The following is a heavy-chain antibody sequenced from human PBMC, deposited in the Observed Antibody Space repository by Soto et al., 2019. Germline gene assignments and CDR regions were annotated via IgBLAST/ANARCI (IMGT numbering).Heavy chain of an antibody. CDR2: IYYSGIT. V-gene: IGHV4-31*03. D-gene: IGHD1-1*01. J-gene: IGHJ4*02. Sequence: QVQLQESGPGLVKPSQTLSLTCTVSSGSISSGGYYWSWIRQHPGKGLEWIGYIYYSGITYYNPSLKSRVTISVDTSKIQFSLKLSSVTAANTAVYYCARWPQLEPRFDYWGQGTLGTVSS. CDR3: ARWPQLEPRFDY. CDR1: SGSISSGGYY.